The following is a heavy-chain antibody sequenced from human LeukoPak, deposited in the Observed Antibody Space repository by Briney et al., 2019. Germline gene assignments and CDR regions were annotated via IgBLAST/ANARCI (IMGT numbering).Heavy chain of an antibody. CDR2: ISPDGSTT. CDR3: ARRSGDAFDI. Sequence: GGSLRLSCAASGFTFSRYWMHWVRQAPGKGLMWVSRISPDGSTTLYADSVKGRFTISRDNSKNTLYLQMNSLRAEDTAVYYCARRSGDAFDIWGQGTMVTVSS. D-gene: IGHD6-25*01. CDR1: GFTFSRYW. V-gene: IGHV3-74*03. J-gene: IGHJ3*02.